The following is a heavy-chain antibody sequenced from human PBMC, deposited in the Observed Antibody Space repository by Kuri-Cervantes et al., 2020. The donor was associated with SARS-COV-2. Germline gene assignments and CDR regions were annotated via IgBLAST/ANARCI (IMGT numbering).Heavy chain of an antibody. V-gene: IGHV3-43*01. CDR3: SSGGSQREWYY. D-gene: IGHD3-16*01. CDR1: GFTFGNYF. Sequence: GASLKISCATSGFTFGNYFMHWVRQRPGKGLEWVSLISWDGGSTYYADSVKGRFTISRDNSKDSLFLQMNSLRSEDTAFYYCSSGGSQREWYYWGQGTLVTVSS. J-gene: IGHJ4*02. CDR2: ISWDGGST.